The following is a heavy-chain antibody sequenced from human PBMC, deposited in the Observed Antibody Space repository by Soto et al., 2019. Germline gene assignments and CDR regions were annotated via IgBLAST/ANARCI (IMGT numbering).Heavy chain of an antibody. Sequence: PGESLKISCAASGFTFCSFVMNWVRQAPGKALEWVSYIFVDSTIIYYADSVKGRFTVSRDNAQNSLFLLVNSLRAEDTAVYYCARDRDWAFDYWGRGTLVTVSS. D-gene: IGHD3-9*01. CDR2: IFVDSTII. J-gene: IGHJ4*02. V-gene: IGHV3-48*04. CDR1: GFTFCSFV. CDR3: ARDRDWAFDY.